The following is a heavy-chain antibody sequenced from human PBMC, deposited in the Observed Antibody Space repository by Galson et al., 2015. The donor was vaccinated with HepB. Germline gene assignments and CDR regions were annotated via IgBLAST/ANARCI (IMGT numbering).Heavy chain of an antibody. CDR1: GFTFSSYA. Sequence: SLRLSCAASGFTFSSYAMSWVRQAPGKGLEWVSAISGSGGSTYYADSVKGRFTISRDNSKNTLYLQMNSLRAEDTAVYYCAQKYGDYGNPIYWGQGTLVTVSS. V-gene: IGHV3-23*01. J-gene: IGHJ4*02. CDR2: ISGSGGST. CDR3: AQKYGDYGNPIY. D-gene: IGHD4-17*01.